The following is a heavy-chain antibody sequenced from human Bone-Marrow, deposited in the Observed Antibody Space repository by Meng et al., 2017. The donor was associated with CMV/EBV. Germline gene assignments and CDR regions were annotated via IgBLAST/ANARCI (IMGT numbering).Heavy chain of an antibody. V-gene: IGHV3-66*02. Sequence: GESLKISCAASGFTFSSYSMSWVRQDPGKGLEWVSVIYSGGSTYYADSVKGRFTISRYNSKNTLYLQMNSLRAEYTAVYYCASQRGRHSGCYLIRAVDIWGQGTMVTVSS. J-gene: IGHJ3*02. D-gene: IGHD1-26*01. CDR1: GFTFSSYS. CDR3: ASQRGRHSGCYLIRAVDI. CDR2: IYSGGST.